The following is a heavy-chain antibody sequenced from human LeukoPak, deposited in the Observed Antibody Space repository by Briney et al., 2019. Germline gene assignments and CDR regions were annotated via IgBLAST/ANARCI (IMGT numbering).Heavy chain of an antibody. CDR2: ISYDGSNK. V-gene: IGHV3-30*04. CDR1: GFTFSSYA. CDR3: ARILDSAWGELGY. Sequence: GGSLRLSCAASGFTFSSYAMHWVRQAPGKGLEWVAVISYDGSNKYYADSVKGRFTISRDNSKNTLYLQMNSLRAEDTAVYYCARILDSAWGELGYWGQGTLVTVSS. J-gene: IGHJ4*02. D-gene: IGHD6-19*01.